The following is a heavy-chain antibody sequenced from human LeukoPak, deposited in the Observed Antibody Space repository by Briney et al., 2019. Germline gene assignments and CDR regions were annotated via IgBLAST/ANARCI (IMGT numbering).Heavy chain of an antibody. Sequence: ASVKVSCTVSGYTLTELSMHWVRQAPGKGLEWMGGFDPEDGETIYAQKFQGRVTMTEDTSTDTAYMELSSLRSEDTAVYYCATVFGGILLRNNWFDPWGQGTLVTVSS. CDR3: ATVFGGILLRNNWFDP. V-gene: IGHV1-24*01. CDR1: GYTLTELS. CDR2: FDPEDGET. J-gene: IGHJ5*02. D-gene: IGHD2-15*01.